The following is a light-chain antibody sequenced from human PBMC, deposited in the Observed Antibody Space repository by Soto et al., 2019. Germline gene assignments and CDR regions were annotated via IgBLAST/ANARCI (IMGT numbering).Light chain of an antibody. CDR3: QQRTNWPRT. J-gene: IGKJ1*01. CDR1: QSVGSY. V-gene: IGKV3-11*01. Sequence: EIVLTQSPATLSLSPGERATLSCRASQSVGSYLAWYQQRPGQAPRLLIYEASNRATGIPARFTGGGSGTDFTLTISSLEPEDFAVYYCQQRTNWPRTFGQGTKVDIK. CDR2: EAS.